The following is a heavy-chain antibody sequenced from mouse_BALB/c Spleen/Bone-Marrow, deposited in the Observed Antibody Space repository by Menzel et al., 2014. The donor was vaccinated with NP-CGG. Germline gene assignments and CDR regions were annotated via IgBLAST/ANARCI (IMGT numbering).Heavy chain of an antibody. CDR2: IYPGSDNT. J-gene: IGHJ1*01. Sequence: QVQLKQSGPELVKPGASVKISCKASGYTFTDYYINWVKQKPGQGLEWIGWIYPGSDNTKYNEKFKGKATLTVDTSSSTAYMQLSSLTSEDTAVYFCARILYWYFDVWGAGTTVTVSS. CDR1: GYTFTDYY. CDR3: ARILYWYFDV. V-gene: IGHV1-84*02.